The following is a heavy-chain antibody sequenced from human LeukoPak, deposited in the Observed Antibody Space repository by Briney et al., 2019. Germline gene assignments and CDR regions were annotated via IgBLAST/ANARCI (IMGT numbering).Heavy chain of an antibody. J-gene: IGHJ4*02. V-gene: IGHV3-74*01. CDR2: INTDGTVT. CDR1: GFTFSKYW. Sequence: AGSLRLSCAASGFTFSKYWMLWIRQAPGKGLESVSRINTDGTVTTYADSVKGRFTVSRDNADNTMFLQMNSVRDEDTAVYYCATKQWLAPPPDSWGQGTPVTVSS. D-gene: IGHD6-19*01. CDR3: ATKQWLAPPPDS.